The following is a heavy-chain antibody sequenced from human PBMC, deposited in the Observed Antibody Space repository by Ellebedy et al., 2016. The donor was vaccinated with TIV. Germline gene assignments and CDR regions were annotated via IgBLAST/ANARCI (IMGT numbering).Heavy chain of an antibody. Sequence: PGGSLRLSCAASGFTFSTYTMNWVRQAPGKGLEWVLYISSTSSTIYYADSVRGRFAISRDNAKNSLYLQMNSLRAEDTALYYCARGVDTALVEHFQHWGQGTLVTVSS. J-gene: IGHJ1*01. V-gene: IGHV3-48*04. CDR2: ISSTSSTI. CDR1: GFTFSTYT. D-gene: IGHD5-18*01. CDR3: ARGVDTALVEHFQH.